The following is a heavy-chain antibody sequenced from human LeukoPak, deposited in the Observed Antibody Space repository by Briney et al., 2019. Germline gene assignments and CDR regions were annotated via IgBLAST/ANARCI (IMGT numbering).Heavy chain of an antibody. D-gene: IGHD3-22*01. J-gene: IGHJ4*02. V-gene: IGHV3-30*02. CDR3: AKDRVQDFYETGGCCRDLDY. CDR1: GFTFSTNG. Sequence: GGSPRPSWAASGFTFSTNGIRSVRQAPGKGLEWVAFIQYDGSNKYYADSVKGRFTISRDNSKNTLYLQMNSLRAEATAVVYCAKDRVQDFYETGGCCRDLDYGGQGTLVSVSS. CDR2: IQYDGSNK.